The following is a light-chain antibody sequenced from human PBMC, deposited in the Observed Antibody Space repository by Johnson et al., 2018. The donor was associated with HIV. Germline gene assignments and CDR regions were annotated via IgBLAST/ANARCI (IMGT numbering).Light chain of an antibody. CDR1: SSNIGNNY. CDR3: GTWDSSLSEGV. Sequence: QSVLTQPPSVSAAPGQKVTISCSGGSSNIGNNYVSCHQQFPGTAPKLHIYDNNKRPSELPDRFSGSKSGTSATLVITGLNTGDEAGYACGTWDSSLSEGVFGTGTKVTVL. J-gene: IGLJ1*01. CDR2: DNN. V-gene: IGLV1-51*01.